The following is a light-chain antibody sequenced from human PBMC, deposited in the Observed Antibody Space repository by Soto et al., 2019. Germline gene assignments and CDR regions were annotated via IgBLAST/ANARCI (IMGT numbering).Light chain of an antibody. V-gene: IGLV1-40*01. Sequence: QAVVTQPASVSGAPGQRVTISCTRSSSNIGAEYDVHWYQQLPGAAPNLLIYASSHRPSGVPDRFSGSRSGTSASLAIAGLQAEDEADYYCQSYDSSLSGVVFGGGTKLTVL. CDR2: ASS. J-gene: IGLJ2*01. CDR3: QSYDSSLSGVV. CDR1: SSNIGAEYD.